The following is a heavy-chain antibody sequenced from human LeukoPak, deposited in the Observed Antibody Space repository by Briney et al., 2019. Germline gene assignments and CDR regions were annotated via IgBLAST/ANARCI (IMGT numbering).Heavy chain of an antibody. CDR2: INPNSGDT. Sequence: ASVKVSCKASGYTFTAYHMHWVRQAPGQGLEWMGRINPNSGDTNYAQKFQGRVTMTEDTSTDTAYMELSSLRSEDTAVYYCATDLVVGLVPAAMSYFGYWGQGTLVTVSS. J-gene: IGHJ4*02. D-gene: IGHD2-2*01. V-gene: IGHV1-2*06. CDR1: GYTFTAYH. CDR3: ATDLVVGLVPAAMSYFGY.